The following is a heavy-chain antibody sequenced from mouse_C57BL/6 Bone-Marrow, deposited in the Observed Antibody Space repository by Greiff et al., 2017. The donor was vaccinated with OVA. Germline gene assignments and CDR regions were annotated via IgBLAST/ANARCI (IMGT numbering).Heavy chain of an antibody. Sequence: VQLQQSGAELVRPGTSVKVSCKASGYAFTNYLIEWVKQRPGQGLEWIGVINPGSGGTNYNEKFKGKATLTADKSSSTAYMQLSSLTSEDSAVYFCGILRYQAWFAYWGQGTLVTVSA. CDR3: GILRYQAWFAY. CDR2: INPGSGGT. J-gene: IGHJ3*01. D-gene: IGHD1-1*01. V-gene: IGHV1-54*01. CDR1: GYAFTNYL.